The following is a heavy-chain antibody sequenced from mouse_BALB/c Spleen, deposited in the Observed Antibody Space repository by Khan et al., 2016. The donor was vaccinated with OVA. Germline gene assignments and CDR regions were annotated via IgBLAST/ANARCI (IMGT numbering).Heavy chain of an antibody. V-gene: IGHV1S81*02. CDR2: INPSDGDT. J-gene: IGHJ3*01. Sequence: QVQLQQPGAELVKPGASVKLSCRASGYTFTSYYIYWVKQRPGQGLEWIGGINPSDGDTEYNEKFKNKATLTVDKSSSTAYMQLHSLTTEDTAVYSGSRSWCAAFAYWGQGTLVTVSA. CDR3: SRSWCAAFAY. CDR1: GYTFTSYY. D-gene: IGHD1-1*02.